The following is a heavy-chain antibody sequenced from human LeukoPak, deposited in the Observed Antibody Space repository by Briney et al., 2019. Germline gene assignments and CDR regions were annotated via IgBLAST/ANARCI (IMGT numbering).Heavy chain of an antibody. CDR3: ARLSYSSSSCWFDP. CDR2: IYYSGST. Sequence: SQTLSLTCTVSGGSISSGDYYWSWIRQPPGKGLEWIGYIYYSGSTYYNPSLKSPVTISVDTSKNQFSLKLSSVTAADTAVYYCARLSYSSSSCWFDPWGQGTLVTVSS. V-gene: IGHV4-30-4*08. D-gene: IGHD6-6*01. J-gene: IGHJ5*02. CDR1: GGSISSGDYY.